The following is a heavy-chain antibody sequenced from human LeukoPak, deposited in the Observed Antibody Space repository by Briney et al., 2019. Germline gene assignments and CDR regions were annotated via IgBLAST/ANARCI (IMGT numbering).Heavy chain of an antibody. V-gene: IGHV3-74*01. CDR3: ARRSSGSPPYYFGY. CDR2: INSDGSST. J-gene: IGHJ4*02. CDR1: GLTFSSYW. Sequence: GGSLRLSCAASGLTFSSYWMHWVRQAPGKGLVWVSRINSDGSSTSYADSVKGRFSISRDNAKNTLYLQMNSLRAEDTAVYYCARRSSGSPPYYFGYWGQGTLVTVSS. D-gene: IGHD1-26*01.